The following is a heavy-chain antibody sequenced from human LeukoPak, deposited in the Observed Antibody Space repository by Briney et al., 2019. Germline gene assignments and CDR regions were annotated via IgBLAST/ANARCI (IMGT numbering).Heavy chain of an antibody. CDR1: GFTHSRFD. J-gene: IGHJ6*03. V-gene: IGHV3-64*01. CDR2: ISSNGGST. CDR3: ARGFMDV. Sequence: PGGTLRLSCAASGFTHSRFDMLWAPHAPRRGLEYVSAISSNGGSTYYGNSVKGRFTISRDNSKNTLYLQMGSLRAEDMAVYYCARGFMDVWGKGTTVTISS.